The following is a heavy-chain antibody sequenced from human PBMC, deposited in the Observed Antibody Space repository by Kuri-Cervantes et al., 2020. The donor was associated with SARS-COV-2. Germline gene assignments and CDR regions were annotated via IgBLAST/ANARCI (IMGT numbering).Heavy chain of an antibody. Sequence: SETLSLTCAVYGGSFSGYYWSWIRQPPGKGLEWIGSIYYSGSTYYNPSLKSRVTISVDTSKNQFSLKLSSVTAADTAVYYCARDRDGDNENDYWGQGTLVTVSS. CDR3: ARDRDGDNENDY. J-gene: IGHJ4*02. D-gene: IGHD4/OR15-4a*01. CDR1: GGSFSGYY. CDR2: IYYSGST. V-gene: IGHV4-34*01.